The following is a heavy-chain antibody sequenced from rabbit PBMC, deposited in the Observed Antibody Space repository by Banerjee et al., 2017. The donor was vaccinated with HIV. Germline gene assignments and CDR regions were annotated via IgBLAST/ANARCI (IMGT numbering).Heavy chain of an antibody. Sequence: QEQLVESGGGLVQPGGSLKLSCKASGFDFSSYGVSWVRQAPGKGLEWIGYIDPVFGSTYYASWVNGRFTISSHNAQNTLYLQLNSLTAADTATYFCVRGPYASSSGYYLLTRLDLWGQGTLVTVS. CDR3: VRGPYASSSGYYLLTRLDL. CDR2: IDPVFGST. CDR1: GFDFSSYG. V-gene: IGHV1S47*01. J-gene: IGHJ3*01. D-gene: IGHD1-1*01.